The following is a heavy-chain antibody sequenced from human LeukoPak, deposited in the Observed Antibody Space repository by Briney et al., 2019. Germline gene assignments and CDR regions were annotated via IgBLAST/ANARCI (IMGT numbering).Heavy chain of an antibody. Sequence: PGGSLRLSCVGTGFSFNGFNGYEFNWVRQAPGKGLEWVAFIRYDGSNKYYADSVKGRFTISRDNSKNTLYLQMNSLRAEDTAVYYCAKDLPELLWFGDRTGFDYWGQGTLVTVSS. CDR3: AKDLPELLWFGDRTGFDY. CDR2: IRYDGSNK. V-gene: IGHV3-30*02. CDR1: GFSFNGFNGYE. D-gene: IGHD3-10*01. J-gene: IGHJ4*02.